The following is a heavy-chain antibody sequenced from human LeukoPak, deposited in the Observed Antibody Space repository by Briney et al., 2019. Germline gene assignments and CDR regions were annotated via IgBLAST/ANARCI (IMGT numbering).Heavy chain of an antibody. J-gene: IGHJ3*02. Sequence: PSQTLSLTCTDSGASITSGDYYWSWLRQPPGKGLEWIGYIYYSGRTYYNPSLKSRVSISVDTSKNQFSLKLSSVTAADTAVYYCARVYDFWSGYSFGAFNIWGQGTMVTVSS. D-gene: IGHD3-3*01. CDR2: IYYSGRT. V-gene: IGHV4-30-4*01. CDR3: ARVYDFWSGYSFGAFNI. CDR1: GASITSGDYY.